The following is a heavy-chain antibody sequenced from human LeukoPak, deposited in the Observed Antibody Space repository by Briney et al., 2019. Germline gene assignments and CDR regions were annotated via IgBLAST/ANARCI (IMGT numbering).Heavy chain of an antibody. CDR1: GGSISSYY. CDR3: ARVVIAARPYFDY. D-gene: IGHD6-6*01. CDR2: IYYSGST. V-gene: IGHV4-59*01. J-gene: IGHJ4*02. Sequence: KPSETLSLTCTVSGGSISSYYWSWIRQPPGKGLEWIGYIYYSGSTNYKHSHKSRVTISVDTSKNQFSLKLSSVTAADTAVYYCARVVIAARPYFDYWGQGTLVTVSS.